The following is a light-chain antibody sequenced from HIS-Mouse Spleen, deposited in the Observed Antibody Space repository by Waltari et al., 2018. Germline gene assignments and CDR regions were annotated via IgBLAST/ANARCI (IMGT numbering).Light chain of an antibody. CDR2: EDS. V-gene: IGLV3-10*01. J-gene: IGLJ3*02. Sequence: SYDLTQPPSVSVSPGQTARIPCSGDALPKKYAYWYQQKSGQAPVLVIYEDSKRPSGIPERFSGSSSGTMATLTISGAQVEDEADYYCYSTDSSGNHWVFGGGTKLTVL. CDR3: YSTDSSGNHWV. CDR1: ALPKKY.